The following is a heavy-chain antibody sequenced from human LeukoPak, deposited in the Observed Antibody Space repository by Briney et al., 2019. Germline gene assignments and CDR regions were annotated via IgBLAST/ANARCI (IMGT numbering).Heavy chain of an antibody. CDR3: ATTSGGAYCGGDCYMD. V-gene: IGHV1-46*01. D-gene: IGHD2-21*01. CDR1: GYTFTSYY. CDR2: INPSGGST. Sequence: GASVKVSCKASGYTFTSYYMHWVRQAPGQGLEWMGIINPSGGSTSYAQKFQGRVTMTRDTSTSTVYMELSSLRSEDTAVYYCATTSGGAYCGGDCYMDWGQGTLVTVSS. J-gene: IGHJ4*02.